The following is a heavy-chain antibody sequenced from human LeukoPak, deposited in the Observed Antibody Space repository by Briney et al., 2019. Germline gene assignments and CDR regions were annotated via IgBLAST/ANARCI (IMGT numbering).Heavy chain of an antibody. D-gene: IGHD6-19*01. CDR2: MNPNSGNT. J-gene: IGHJ4*02. CDR3: ARGLDSSGWYGNLGY. V-gene: IGHV1-8*01. Sequence: ASVKVSCKASGYTFTSYDINWARQATGQGLEWMGWMNPNSGNTGYAQKFQGRVTMTRNTSISTAYMELSSLRSEDTAVYYCARGLDSSGWYGNLGYWGQGTLVTVSS. CDR1: GYTFTSYD.